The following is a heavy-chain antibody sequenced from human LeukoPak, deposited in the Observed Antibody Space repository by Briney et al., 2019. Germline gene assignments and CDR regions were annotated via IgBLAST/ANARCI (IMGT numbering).Heavy chain of an antibody. V-gene: IGHV3-21*01. D-gene: IGHD4-17*01. CDR1: GLTFTDSA. Sequence: PGESLRLSCAGSGLTFTDSAINWVRQAPGKGLEWVSSINNIATHSYYAASVKGRFSISRDDAKNSVYLQMHSLRAEDTAIYYCAKDVEGGELTTYYYYGMDVWGQGTTVTVSS. J-gene: IGHJ6*02. CDR3: AKDVEGGELTTYYYYGMDV. CDR2: INNIATHS.